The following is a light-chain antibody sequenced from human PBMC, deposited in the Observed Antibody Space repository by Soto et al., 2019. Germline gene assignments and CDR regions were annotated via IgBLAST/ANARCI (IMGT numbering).Light chain of an antibody. J-gene: IGLJ2*01. CDR1: SSDVGTYNY. V-gene: IGLV2-14*01. CDR3: SSYTTSKTLL. CDR2: EVS. Sequence: QSALTQPASVSGSPGQSIAISCTGTSSDVGTYNYVSWYQRHPGKAPKLMIYEVSNRPSGVSNRFSGSKSGNTASLTISGLQAEDEAEYYCSSYTTSKTLLFGGGPKVTVL.